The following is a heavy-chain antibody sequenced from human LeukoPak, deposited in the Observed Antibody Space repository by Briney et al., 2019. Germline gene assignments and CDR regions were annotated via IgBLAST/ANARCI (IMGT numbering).Heavy chain of an antibody. D-gene: IGHD1-26*01. Sequence: GGSLRLSCAASGFAFDDYGMHWVRQAPGKGLEWVRQAPGKGPEWVSGISWNRGSIGYADSVKGRFTISRDNAKNSLYLQMNSLRAEDTALYYCAKENLGEVGTYFDYWGQGTLVTVSS. V-gene: IGHV3-9*01. J-gene: IGHJ4*02. CDR1: GFAFDDYG. CDR3: AKENLGEVGTYFDY. CDR2: ISWNRGSI.